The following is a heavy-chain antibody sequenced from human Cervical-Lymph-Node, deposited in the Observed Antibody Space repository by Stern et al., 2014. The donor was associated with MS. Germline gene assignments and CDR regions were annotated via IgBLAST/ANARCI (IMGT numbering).Heavy chain of an antibody. D-gene: IGHD1-26*01. CDR3: ARGELKEGLVRGMDV. Sequence: QEQLVQSGAEVKQPGSSVKVACKASGGTFSSSAISWVRQAPGQGLEWMGGPIPIFGTANYAQKFQGRVTITADESTSTAYMELSSLRSEDTAVYYCARGELKEGLVRGMDVWGQGTKVTVSS. CDR2: PIPIFGTA. J-gene: IGHJ6*02. CDR1: GGTFSSSA. V-gene: IGHV1-69*01.